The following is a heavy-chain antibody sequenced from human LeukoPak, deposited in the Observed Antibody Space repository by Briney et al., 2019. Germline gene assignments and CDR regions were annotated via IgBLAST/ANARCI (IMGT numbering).Heavy chain of an antibody. CDR3: ARGFGRRTRYFDY. D-gene: IGHD3-10*01. J-gene: IGHJ4*02. Sequence: SETLSLTCTVSDGSISSYYWSWIRQPPGKGLEWIGEINHSGSTNYNPSLKSRVTISVDTSKNQFSLKLSSVTAADTAVYYCARGFGRRTRYFDYWGQGTLVTVSS. CDR2: INHSGST. CDR1: DGSISSYY. V-gene: IGHV4-34*01.